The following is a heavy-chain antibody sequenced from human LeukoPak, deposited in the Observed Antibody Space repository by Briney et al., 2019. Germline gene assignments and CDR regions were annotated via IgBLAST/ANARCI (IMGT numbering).Heavy chain of an antibody. Sequence: GGSLRLSCAASGFTFDDYAMAWVRQAPGKGLEWVSCISWNSGSIGYADSVKGRFTISRDNAKKSLYLQMNSLRAEDTALYYCAKDMGYDILTGYSAFDYWGQGTLVTVSS. D-gene: IGHD3-9*01. V-gene: IGHV3-9*01. CDR1: GFTFDDYA. CDR2: ISWNSGSI. CDR3: AKDMGYDILTGYSAFDY. J-gene: IGHJ4*02.